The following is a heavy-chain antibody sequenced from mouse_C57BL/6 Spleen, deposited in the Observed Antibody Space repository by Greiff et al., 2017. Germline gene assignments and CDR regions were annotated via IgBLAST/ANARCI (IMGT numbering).Heavy chain of an antibody. V-gene: IGHV1-53*01. J-gene: IGHJ4*01. CDR3: AREDGYDGGLAMDY. CDR1: GYTFTSYW. D-gene: IGHD2-2*01. Sequence: QVQLQQPGTELVKPGASVKLSCKASGYTFTSYWMHWVKQRPGPGLEWIGNINPSNGGTNYNEKFKSKATLTVDKSSSTAYMQRSSLTSEDAAVYYCAREDGYDGGLAMDYWGQGTSVTVSS. CDR2: INPSNGGT.